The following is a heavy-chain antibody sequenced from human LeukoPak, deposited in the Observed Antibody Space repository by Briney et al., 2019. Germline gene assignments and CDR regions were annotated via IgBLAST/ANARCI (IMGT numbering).Heavy chain of an antibody. V-gene: IGHV3-23*01. Sequence: GGSLRLSCAASGFTFSSYAMSWVRQAPGKGLEWVSAISGSGGSTYYADSVKGRFTISRDNSKNTLYLQMNSLRAEDTAVYYCARGVPYDSWSGPHYSDYWGQGTLVTVSS. CDR3: ARGVPYDSWSGPHYSDY. CDR2: ISGSGGST. D-gene: IGHD3-3*01. J-gene: IGHJ4*02. CDR1: GFTFSSYA.